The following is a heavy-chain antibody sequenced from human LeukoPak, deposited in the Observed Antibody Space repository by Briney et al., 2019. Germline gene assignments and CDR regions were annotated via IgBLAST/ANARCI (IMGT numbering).Heavy chain of an antibody. D-gene: IGHD3-9*01. V-gene: IGHV4-39*07. Sequence: SETLSLTCTVSGGSISSSSYYWGWIRQPPGKGLEWIGSIYYSGSTYYNPSLKSRVTISVDTSKNQFSLKLSSVTAADTAVYYCARNQRYFDWLSGPYYYYYYMDVWGKGTTVTISS. CDR3: ARNQRYFDWLSGPYYYYYYMDV. CDR1: GGSISSSSYY. CDR2: IYYSGST. J-gene: IGHJ6*03.